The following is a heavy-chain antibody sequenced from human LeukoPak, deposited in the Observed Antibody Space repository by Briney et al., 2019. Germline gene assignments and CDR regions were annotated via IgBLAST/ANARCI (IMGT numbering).Heavy chain of an antibody. CDR1: GGSFNSDDYY. Sequence: SETLSLTCGVSGGSFNSDDYYWNWIRQPPGRGLEWIGYIYYGGNTNYNPSLRSRVTISMDTSKNQFSLKVNSVTAADTAVYFCASGPRNFYYSGSYHYWGQGTLVTVSS. D-gene: IGHD3-10*01. CDR2: IYYGGNT. CDR3: ASGPRNFYYSGSYHY. V-gene: IGHV4-61*08. J-gene: IGHJ4*02.